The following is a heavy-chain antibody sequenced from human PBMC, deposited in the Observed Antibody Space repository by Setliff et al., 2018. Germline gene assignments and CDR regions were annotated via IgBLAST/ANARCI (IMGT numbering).Heavy chain of an antibody. D-gene: IGHD3-22*01. CDR3: ARAPRYFDSTGSYFDG. CDR1: GASITNINYY. Sequence: PSETLSLTCTVSGASITNINYYWTWIRQPPGKGLEWVGEINHRGSTNYNPSLKSRVTISVDTSKDQFSLKVISMTAADTAVYYCARAPRYFDSTGSYFDGWGQGTLVTVSS. CDR2: INHRGST. J-gene: IGHJ4*02. V-gene: IGHV4-39*07.